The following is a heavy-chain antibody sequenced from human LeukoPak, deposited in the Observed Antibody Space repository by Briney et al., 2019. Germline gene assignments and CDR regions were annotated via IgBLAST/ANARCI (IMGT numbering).Heavy chain of an antibody. V-gene: IGHV3-21*01. J-gene: IGHJ4*02. CDR3: ARKNSGGSGIDY. CDR1: GFTFSSYS. D-gene: IGHD3-10*01. Sequence: PGGSLRLSCAASGFTFSSYSMNWVRQAPGKGLEWVSSISSSSSYIYYADSVKGRFTISRDNAKNSLYLQMNSLRAEDTAVYYCARKNSGGSGIDYWGQGTLVTVSS. CDR2: ISSSSSYI.